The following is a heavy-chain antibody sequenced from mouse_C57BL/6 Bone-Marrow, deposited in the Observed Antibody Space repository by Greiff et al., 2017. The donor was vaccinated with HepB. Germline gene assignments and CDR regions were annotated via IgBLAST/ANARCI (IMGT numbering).Heavy chain of an antibody. CDR3: ARSSSGTSWFAY. D-gene: IGHD3-2*02. Sequence: EVMLVESGGGLVKPGGSLKLSCAASGFTFSSYTMSWVRQTPEKRLEWVATISGGGGNTYYPDSVKGRFTISRDKAKNTLYLQMSSLRSEDTALYYCARSSSGTSWFAYWGQGTLVTVSA. CDR1: GFTFSSYT. V-gene: IGHV5-9*01. CDR2: ISGGGGNT. J-gene: IGHJ3*01.